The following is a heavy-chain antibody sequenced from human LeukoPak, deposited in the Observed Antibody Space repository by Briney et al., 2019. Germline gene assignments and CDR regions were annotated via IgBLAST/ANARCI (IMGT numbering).Heavy chain of an antibody. CDR1: GRSISSSSYY. CDR2: TSNSGST. V-gene: IGHV4-39*01. J-gene: IGHJ4*02. CDR3: ARGGNYYDSSGYSPHDY. D-gene: IGHD3-22*01. Sequence: SESLSLTCTVSGRSISSSSYYWGWIRQPPGKGLEWISLTSNSGSTYYNPSLKSRVTISVDTSKNQFSLKLSSVTAADTAVYYCARGGNYYDSSGYSPHDYWGQGTLVTVSS.